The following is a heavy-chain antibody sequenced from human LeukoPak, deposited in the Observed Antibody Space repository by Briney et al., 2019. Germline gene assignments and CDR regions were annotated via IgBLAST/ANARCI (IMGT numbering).Heavy chain of an antibody. D-gene: IGHD1-7*01. J-gene: IGHJ4*02. V-gene: IGHV3-74*01. CDR3: ATAGNYRFDY. CDR2: IKSDGSNS. CDR1: GFTFSTYW. Sequence: PGGSLTLSCAASGFTFSTYWMHWVRQAPGSGLVWVSRIKSDGSNSNYADCVKGRFTISRDNAKNTLYLQMNSLRAEDTAVYYCATAGNYRFDYWGQGTLVTVSS.